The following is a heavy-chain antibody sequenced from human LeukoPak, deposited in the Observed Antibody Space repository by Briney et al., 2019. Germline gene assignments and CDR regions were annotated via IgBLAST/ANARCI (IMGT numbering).Heavy chain of an antibody. J-gene: IGHJ4*02. CDR3: ASVYGSGSTNIDY. D-gene: IGHD3-10*01. CDR1: GFTFSSYS. V-gene: IGHV3-21*01. CDR2: ISSSSSSYI. Sequence: GGSLRLSCAASGFTFSSYSMNWVRQAPGKGLEWVSSISSSSSSYIYYADSVKGRFTISRDNAKNSLYLQMNSLRAEDTAVYYCASVYGSGSTNIDYWGQGTLVTVSS.